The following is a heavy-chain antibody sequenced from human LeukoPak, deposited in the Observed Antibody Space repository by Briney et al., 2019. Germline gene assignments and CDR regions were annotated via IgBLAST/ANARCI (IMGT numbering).Heavy chain of an antibody. V-gene: IGHV3-48*03. CDR1: GFTFSSYE. CDR3: TREGQLWRHFDY. CDR2: ISSSGSTI. J-gene: IGHJ4*02. D-gene: IGHD5-18*01. Sequence: PGGSLRLSCAASGFTFSSYEMNWVRQAPGKGLEWVSYISSSGSTIYYADSVKGRFTISRVNANNLLYLQMNSLISRDTAVYFCTREGQLWRHFDYWGQGPLVTVSS.